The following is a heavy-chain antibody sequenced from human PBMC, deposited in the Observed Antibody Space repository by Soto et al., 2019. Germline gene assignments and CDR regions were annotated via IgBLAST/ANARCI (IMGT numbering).Heavy chain of an antibody. J-gene: IGHJ6*02. CDR3: ARDSFGNGYCSGTSCYYYGMDV. CDR2: VSSSSNYI. D-gene: IGHD2-2*01. V-gene: IGHV3-21*01. Sequence: EVQLVESGGGLVKPGGSLRLSCAASGFTFSSYSMNWVRQAPGKGLEWVSSVSSSSNYIYYADSVKGRFTISRDNSKNSRYLQMSSLTAEDTSVYYCARDSFGNGYCSGTSCYYYGMDVWGQWTTVTVSS. CDR1: GFTFSSYS.